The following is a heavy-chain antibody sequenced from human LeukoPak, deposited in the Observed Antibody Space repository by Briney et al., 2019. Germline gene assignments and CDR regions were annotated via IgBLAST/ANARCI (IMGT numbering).Heavy chain of an antibody. V-gene: IGHV3-30*04. CDR1: GFTFSSYA. Sequence: PGRSLRLSCAASGFTFSSYAMHWVRRAPGKGLQWVALLSHDANDKYYTQSVKGRFTISRDNSKNTLYLQMNSLRVEDTALYFCARGDQWRAGGLTTQGFYYYGMDVWGQGTTVIVSS. CDR3: ARGDQWRAGGLTTQGFYYYGMDV. J-gene: IGHJ6*02. CDR2: LSHDANDK. D-gene: IGHD6-19*01.